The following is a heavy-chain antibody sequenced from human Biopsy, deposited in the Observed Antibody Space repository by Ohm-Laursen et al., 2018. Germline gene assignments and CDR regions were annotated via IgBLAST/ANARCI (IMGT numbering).Heavy chain of an antibody. D-gene: IGHD3-10*01. V-gene: IGHV4-30-4*08. Sequence: SQTLSLTCTVSGGSVRSPDHRWNWVRRAPGKGLEWIGNIYYSWTTLYNPSLSGRVTMDLDRSTIQFSLKLKSVTSADTAVYFCARAYFYGMGTSNYFLDSWGQGALVTVSS. CDR1: GGSVRSPDHR. CDR2: IYYSWTT. CDR3: ARAYFYGMGTSNYFLDS. J-gene: IGHJ4*02.